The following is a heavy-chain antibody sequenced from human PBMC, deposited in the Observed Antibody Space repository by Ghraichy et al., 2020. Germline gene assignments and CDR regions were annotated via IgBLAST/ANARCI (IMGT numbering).Heavy chain of an antibody. V-gene: IGHV3-30*02. CDR3: AKHGGTYGIDY. J-gene: IGHJ4*02. CDR2: ARGDGTKN. CDR1: GFSFTAYG. D-gene: IGHD4-17*01. Sequence: GGSLRLSCAASGFSFTAYGIFWVRQAPGKGLEWVAFARGDGTKNYYADGVTGRFTISRDSAKSTVYLQMSSLRAEDTAVYYCAKHGGTYGIDYWGQGTLVTVSS.